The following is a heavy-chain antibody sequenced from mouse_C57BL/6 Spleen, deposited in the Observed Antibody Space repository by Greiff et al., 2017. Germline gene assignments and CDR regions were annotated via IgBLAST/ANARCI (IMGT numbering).Heavy chain of an antibody. J-gene: IGHJ4*01. CDR1: GYTFPSYW. Sequence: VQLQQSGAELAKPGASVKLSCKASGYTFPSYWLHWVKQRPGQGLEWIGYINPSSGYTKYNQKFKDKATVTADKSSSTACMRLSSLAYEDSAVYYCARDAMDYWGQGTSVTVSS. CDR3: ARDAMDY. CDR2: INPSSGYT. V-gene: IGHV1-7*01.